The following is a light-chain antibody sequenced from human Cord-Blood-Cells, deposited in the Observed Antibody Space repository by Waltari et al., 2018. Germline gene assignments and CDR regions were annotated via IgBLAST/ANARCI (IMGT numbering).Light chain of an antibody. CDR3: CSDAGSYTWV. J-gene: IGLJ3*02. Sequence: QSALTQPRSVSGSPGQSVTISCTGTSSDVGGSNYVSWYQQHPGKAPKLMIYDVSKRPSGVPDRVSGSKSGNTASLTISGLQAEDEADYYCCSDAGSYTWVFGGGTKLTVL. CDR2: DVS. CDR1: SSDVGGSNY. V-gene: IGLV2-11*01.